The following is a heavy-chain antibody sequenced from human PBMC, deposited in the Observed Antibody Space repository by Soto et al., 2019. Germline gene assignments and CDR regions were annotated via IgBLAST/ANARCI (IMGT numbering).Heavy chain of an antibody. CDR3: ARATTYYYGSSGSPHAFDI. V-gene: IGHV1-69*06. D-gene: IGHD3-22*01. CDR2: IIPIFGTA. J-gene: IGHJ3*02. Sequence: QVQLVQSGAEVKKPGSSVKVSCKASGGTFSSYAISWVRQAPGHGLEWMGGIIPIFGTANYAQKFQGRVTITADKSTSTAYMELSSLRSEDTAVYYCARATTYYYGSSGSPHAFDIWGQGTMVTVSS. CDR1: GGTFSSYA.